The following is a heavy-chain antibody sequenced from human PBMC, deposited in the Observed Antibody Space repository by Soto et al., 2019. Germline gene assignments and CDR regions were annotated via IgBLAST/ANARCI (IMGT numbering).Heavy chain of an antibody. D-gene: IGHD2-2*01. CDR3: ARAQGSSTSLEIYDYYYYGMEV. CDR2: IIPISGTA. J-gene: IGHJ6*02. V-gene: IGHV1-69*01. CDR1: GGTFSSYA. Sequence: QVQLVQSGAEVKKPGSSVKVSCKASGGTFSSYAISWVRQAPGQGLEWMGGIIPISGTANYAQKFQGRVTITAYESTSTAEMELSSLRSEDTAVYYCARAQGSSTSLEIYDYYYYGMEVWGQGTTVTVSS.